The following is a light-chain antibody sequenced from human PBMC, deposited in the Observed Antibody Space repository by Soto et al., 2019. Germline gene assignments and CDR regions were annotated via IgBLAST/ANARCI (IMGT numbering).Light chain of an antibody. Sequence: QTVVTQEPSFSVSPGGPVTLTCGLSSGSVSASYGPSWYQQTPCQAPRRLIYSAYTRSSGVPDRFSGSILGNKAALTITGAQADDESDYYCVLYLGSGIWVFGGGTKLTVL. CDR3: VLYLGSGIWV. CDR1: SGSVSASYG. CDR2: SAY. V-gene: IGLV8-61*01. J-gene: IGLJ3*02.